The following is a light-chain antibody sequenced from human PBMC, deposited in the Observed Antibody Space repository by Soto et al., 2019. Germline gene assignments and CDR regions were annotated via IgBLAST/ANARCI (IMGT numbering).Light chain of an antibody. CDR3: QQYYNWTPYT. V-gene: IGKV3-15*01. Sequence: EVVMTQSPATLSLSPGDRATLSCRASQSVSSNLAWYQQKPGQSPRLLIYGASTRATGVPPRFSGSRSGTEFNLTISAVQSEDFAVYYCQQYYNWTPYTFGQGTKLDFK. J-gene: IGKJ2*01. CDR2: GAS. CDR1: QSVSSN.